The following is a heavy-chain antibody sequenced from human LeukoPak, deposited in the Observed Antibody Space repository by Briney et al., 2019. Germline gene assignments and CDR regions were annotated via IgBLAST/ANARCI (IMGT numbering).Heavy chain of an antibody. CDR3: ARLIGSGVYYYMDV. D-gene: IGHD2-15*01. CDR1: GGTFSSYA. V-gene: IGHV1-69*13. J-gene: IGHJ6*03. CDR2: IIPIFRTA. Sequence: ASVKVSCKASGGTFSSYAISWVRQAPGQGLESMGGIIPIFRTANYAQKFQGRVTITVDESTSTAYMELSSLRSEDTALYYCARLIGSGVYYYMDVWGKGTTVTVSS.